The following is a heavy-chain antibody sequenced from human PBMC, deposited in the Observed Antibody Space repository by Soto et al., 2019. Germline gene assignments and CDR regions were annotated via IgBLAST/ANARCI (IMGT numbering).Heavy chain of an antibody. V-gene: IGHV4-59*01. Sequence: NPSETLSLTCTVSGGSISSYYWSWIRQPPGKGLEWIGYIYYSGSTNYNPSLKSRVTISVDTSKNQFSLKLSSVTAADTAVYYCAREENWNYAYWGQGTLVTVSS. J-gene: IGHJ4*02. D-gene: IGHD1-7*01. CDR2: IYYSGST. CDR1: GGSISSYY. CDR3: AREENWNYAY.